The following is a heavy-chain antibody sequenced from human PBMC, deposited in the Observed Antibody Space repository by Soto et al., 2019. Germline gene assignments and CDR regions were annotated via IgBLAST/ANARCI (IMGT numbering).Heavy chain of an antibody. CDR2: TYYRSKWYN. Sequence: SQTLSLTCAISGDSVSSNSAAWNWIRQSPSRGLECLGRTYYRSKWYNDYAVSVKSRITINPDTSKNQFSLQLNSVTPEDTAVYYCARGYIVVVPAADYYYYYMDVWGKGTTVTVS. CDR3: ARGYIVVVPAADYYYYYMDV. CDR1: GDSVSSNSAA. J-gene: IGHJ6*03. V-gene: IGHV6-1*01. D-gene: IGHD2-2*01.